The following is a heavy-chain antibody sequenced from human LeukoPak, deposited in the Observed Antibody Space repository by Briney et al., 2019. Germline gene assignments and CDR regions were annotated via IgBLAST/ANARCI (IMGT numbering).Heavy chain of an antibody. Sequence: GGSLRLSCAASGFTFSSYAMHWVRQAPGKGLEWVAVISYDGSNKYYAGSVKGRFTISRDNSKNTLYLQMNSLRAEDTAVYYCATLAAAGTLDYWGQGTLVTVSS. CDR1: GFTFSSYA. V-gene: IGHV3-30-3*01. CDR3: ATLAAAGTLDY. D-gene: IGHD6-13*01. J-gene: IGHJ4*02. CDR2: ISYDGSNK.